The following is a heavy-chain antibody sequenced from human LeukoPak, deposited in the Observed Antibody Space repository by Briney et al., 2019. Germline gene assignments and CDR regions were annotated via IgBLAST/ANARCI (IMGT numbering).Heavy chain of an antibody. V-gene: IGHV4-39*01. CDR2: IYYSGST. Sequence: PSETLSLTCTVSGGSISSSSYYWGWIRQPPGKGLEWIGSIYYSGSTYYNPSLKSRVTISVDTSKNQFSLKLSSVTAADTAVYYCARTGYCSSTSCYPTNAFDIWGQGTVVTVSS. CDR1: GGSISSSSYY. CDR3: ARTGYCSSTSCYPTNAFDI. J-gene: IGHJ3*02. D-gene: IGHD2-2*01.